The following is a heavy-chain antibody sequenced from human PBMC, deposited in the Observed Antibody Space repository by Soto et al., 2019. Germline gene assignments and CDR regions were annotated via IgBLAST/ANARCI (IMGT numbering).Heavy chain of an antibody. J-gene: IGHJ6*02. Sequence: GASVKVSCKVSGYTLTELSMHWVRQAPGKGLEWMGGFDPEDGETIYAQKFQGRVTMTEDTSTDTAYMELSSLRSEDTAVYYCATGGYSSSWYLSIYYYYGMDVWGQGTTVTVSS. CDR3: ATGGYSSSWYLSIYYYYGMDV. CDR2: FDPEDGET. CDR1: GYTLTELS. V-gene: IGHV1-24*01. D-gene: IGHD6-13*01.